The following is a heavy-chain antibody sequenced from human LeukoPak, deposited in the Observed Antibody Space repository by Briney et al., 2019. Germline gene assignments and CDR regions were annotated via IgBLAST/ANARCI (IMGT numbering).Heavy chain of an antibody. CDR3: ARDPEVPAADAFDI. V-gene: IGHV3-74*01. CDR1: GFTVSSYW. D-gene: IGHD2-2*01. Sequence: GGSLRLSCAASGFTVSSYWMHWGGHATVMGLVWVSRINSDGSSTSYADSVKGRFTISRDNAKNTLYLQMNSLRAEDTAVYYCARDPEVPAADAFDIWGQGTMVTVSS. J-gene: IGHJ3*02. CDR2: INSDGSST.